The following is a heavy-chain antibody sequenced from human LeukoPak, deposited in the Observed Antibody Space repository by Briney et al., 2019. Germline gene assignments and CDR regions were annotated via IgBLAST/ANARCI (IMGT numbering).Heavy chain of an antibody. CDR3: AKDLTFIVVVPVALDY. D-gene: IGHD2-2*01. J-gene: IGHJ4*02. Sequence: GGSLRLSCAASGFTFSSYAMHWVRQAPGKGLEYVSAISSNGGSTYYANSVKGRFTISRDNSKNTLYLQMGSLRAEDMAVYYCAKDLTFIVVVPVALDYWGQGTLVTVSS. CDR2: ISSNGGST. CDR1: GFTFSSYA. V-gene: IGHV3-64*01.